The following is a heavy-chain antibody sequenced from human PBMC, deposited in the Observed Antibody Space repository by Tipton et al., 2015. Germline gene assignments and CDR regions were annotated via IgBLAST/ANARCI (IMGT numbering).Heavy chain of an antibody. V-gene: IGHV4-59*01. CDR1: GGSISSYY. J-gene: IGHJ2*01. CDR3: ARVRYDSSGYQNWYFDL. Sequence: GLVKPSETLSLTCTVSGGSISSYYWSWIRQPPGKGLEWIGYIYYDGSTNYNPSLKSRVTISVDTSKNQFSLKLSSVTAADTAVYYCARVRYDSSGYQNWYFDLWGRGTLVTVSS. D-gene: IGHD3-22*01. CDR2: IYYDGST.